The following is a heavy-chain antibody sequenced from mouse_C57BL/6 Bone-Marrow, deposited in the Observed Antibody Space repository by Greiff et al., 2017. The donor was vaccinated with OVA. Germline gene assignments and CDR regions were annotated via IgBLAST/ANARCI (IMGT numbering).Heavy chain of an antibody. CDR1: GYTFTSYW. Sequence: QVQLQESGAELVKPGASVKLSCKASGYTFTSYWMHWVKQRPGQGLEWIGYINPSSGCTKYNQKFKDKATLTADKSSSTAYMQLSSLTYENSAVYYGARSSTGARGAWLAYWGQGTLVTVSA. CDR2: INPSSGCT. J-gene: IGHJ3*01. V-gene: IGHV1-7*01. CDR3: ARSSTGARGAWLAY.